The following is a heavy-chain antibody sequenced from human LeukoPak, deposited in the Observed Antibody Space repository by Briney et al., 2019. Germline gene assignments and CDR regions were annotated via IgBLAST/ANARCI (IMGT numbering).Heavy chain of an antibody. D-gene: IGHD3-22*01. V-gene: IGHV3-48*04. J-gene: IGHJ3*01. CDR1: GFTLSNYN. CDR2: ISNSGNTI. CDR3: SAGEGYYDSSDYYSAWAFNV. Sequence: SGGSLRLSCAASGFTLSNYNMNWVRQAPGKGLEWVSYISNSGNTIYYADSVKGRFTISRDNAKNSLYLQMNSLRAEDTAVYYCSAGEGYYDSSDYYSAWAFNVWGQGTMVTVSS.